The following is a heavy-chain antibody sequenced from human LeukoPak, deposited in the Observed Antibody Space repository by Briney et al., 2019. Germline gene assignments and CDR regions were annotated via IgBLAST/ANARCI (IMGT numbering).Heavy chain of an antibody. D-gene: IGHD4-17*01. J-gene: IGHJ6*03. V-gene: IGHV1-18*04. CDR3: ARDRGLRDYYYYYMDV. CDR2: ISAYNGNT. Sequence: GASVKVSCKASGYTFTGYYMHWVRQAPGQGLEWMGWISAYNGNTNYAQKLQGRVTMTTDTSTSTAYMELRSLRSDDTAVYYCARDRGLRDYYYYYMDVWGKGTTVTVSS. CDR1: GYTFTGYY.